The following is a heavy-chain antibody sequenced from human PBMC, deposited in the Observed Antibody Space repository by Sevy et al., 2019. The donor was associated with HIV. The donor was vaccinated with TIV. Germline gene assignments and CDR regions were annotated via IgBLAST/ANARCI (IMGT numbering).Heavy chain of an antibody. V-gene: IGHV3-48*01. CDR1: GFTFSSYS. CDR3: ARDRAVPYGVVLVNKNDAFDI. CDR2: ISSSSSTI. D-gene: IGHD4-17*01. J-gene: IGHJ3*02. Sequence: GGSLRLSCAASGFTFSSYSMNWVRQAPGKGLEWVSYISSSSSTIYYADSVKGRFTISRDNAKNSLYLQMDSLRAEDTAVYYCARDRAVPYGVVLVNKNDAFDIWGQGTMVTVSS.